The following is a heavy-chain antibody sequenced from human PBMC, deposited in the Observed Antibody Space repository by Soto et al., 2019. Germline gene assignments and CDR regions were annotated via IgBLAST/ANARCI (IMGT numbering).Heavy chain of an antibody. J-gene: IGHJ5*02. Sequence: QITLKESGPTLVKPTQTLTLTCIFSGFSLRTSGVGVGWIRQPPGKALEWLGFIYWNDDKRYRQSLKSRLTNTKDTSKNQVVLTMTNMDPVDTATYYCAKSGSSGWYGWFDPWGQGTLVTVSS. V-gene: IGHV2-5*01. D-gene: IGHD6-19*01. CDR2: IYWNDDK. CDR1: GFSLRTSGVG. CDR3: AKSGSSGWYGWFDP.